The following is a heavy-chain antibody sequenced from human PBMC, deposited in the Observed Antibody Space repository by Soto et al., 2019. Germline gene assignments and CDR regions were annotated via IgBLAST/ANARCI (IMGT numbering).Heavy chain of an antibody. V-gene: IGHV1-8*01. J-gene: IGHJ4*02. D-gene: IGHD1-26*01. CDR3: ARGVSAGVDY. CDR1: GYSFTSLD. Sequence: QVQLVQSGAEVRESGASVKVSCKASGYSFTSLDINWVRQTAGQGLEWMGWMQPSTGRTGYAQTFQGRVTITRDTTINTAYMELTTLTSDVTAFYYSARGVSAGVDYWGQGTLVTVSS. CDR2: MQPSTGRT.